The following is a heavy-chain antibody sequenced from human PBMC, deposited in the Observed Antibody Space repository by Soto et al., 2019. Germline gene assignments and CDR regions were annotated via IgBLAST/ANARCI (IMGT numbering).Heavy chain of an antibody. CDR2: VSGSGGST. CDR1: GFTFSNYA. V-gene: IGHV3-23*01. D-gene: IGHD5-18*01. Sequence: GVSLRLSCSASGFTFSNYAMTWVRQAPGKGLEWVSGVSGSGGSTNYADTVKGRFTISRDNSKNTLYLQMNSLRAEDTAVYYCAKDRWDTTMTYYFDYWCQGA. CDR3: AKDRWDTTMTYYFDY. J-gene: IGHJ4*02.